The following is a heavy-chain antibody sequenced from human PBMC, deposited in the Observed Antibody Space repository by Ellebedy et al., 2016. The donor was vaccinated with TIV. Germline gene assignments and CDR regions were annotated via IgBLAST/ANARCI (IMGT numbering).Heavy chain of an antibody. Sequence: GESLKISCAASGFTFSDYYMSWIRQAPGKGLEWVSYISSSGSTIYYADSVKGRFTISRDNSKDTLYLQVNSLRAKDTAVYYCARDPVGVGPAFDIWGQGTMVTVSS. J-gene: IGHJ3*02. D-gene: IGHD4-23*01. CDR3: ARDPVGVGPAFDI. CDR1: GFTFSDYY. CDR2: ISSSGSTI. V-gene: IGHV3-11*01.